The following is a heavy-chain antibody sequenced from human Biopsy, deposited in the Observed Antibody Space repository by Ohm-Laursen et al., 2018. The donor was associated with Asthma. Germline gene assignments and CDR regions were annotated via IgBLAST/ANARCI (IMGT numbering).Heavy chain of an antibody. J-gene: IGHJ4*02. CDR1: GGTFNTYV. Sequence: SVKVSCKSLGGTFNTYVIGWVRQAPGQGLEWMGGINSVFGTTTYPQKFQDRVTITADDSTSTVYMGLSSLRSEDTAVYYFARKAGSCISRTCYSLDFWGQGTLVTVAS. CDR3: ARKAGSCISRTCYSLDF. V-gene: IGHV1-69*13. D-gene: IGHD2-2*01. CDR2: INSVFGTT.